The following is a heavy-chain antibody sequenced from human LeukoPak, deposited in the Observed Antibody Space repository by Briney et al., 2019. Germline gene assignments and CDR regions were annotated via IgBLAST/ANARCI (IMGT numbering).Heavy chain of an antibody. J-gene: IGHJ4*02. D-gene: IGHD7-27*01. V-gene: IGHV3-53*01. CDR1: GFIVSNNY. CDR2: IYSGGTA. Sequence: PGGSLRLACASSGFIVSNNYMTWVRQAPGKGLEAVSTIYSGGTAYYADSVKGRFTISRDNSKNTLYLQMSSLRAEDTAVYYCAGQSNLGYFDYWGQGTLVTVSS. CDR3: AGQSNLGYFDY.